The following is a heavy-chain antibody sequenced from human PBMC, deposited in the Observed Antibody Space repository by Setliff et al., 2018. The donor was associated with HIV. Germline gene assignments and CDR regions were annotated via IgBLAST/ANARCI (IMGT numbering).Heavy chain of an antibody. V-gene: IGHV4-39*07. D-gene: IGHD3-3*01. CDR3: ARTVRREFRTNVGDHYYFYMDV. Sequence: PSETLSLTCTVSGGSISSGGPGYYWGWVRQPPGGGLEWIGSVYYSGSTYYNPSLRSRVTISVDTSKNQFSLKVTSVTAADTAVYYCARTVRREFRTNVGDHYYFYMDVWGKGTTVTVSS. J-gene: IGHJ6*03. CDR2: VYYSGST. CDR1: GGSISSGGPGYY.